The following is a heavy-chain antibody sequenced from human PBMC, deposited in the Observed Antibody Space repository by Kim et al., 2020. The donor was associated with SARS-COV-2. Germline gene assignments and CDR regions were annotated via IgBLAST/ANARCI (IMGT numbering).Heavy chain of an antibody. CDR2: INYAT. CDR3: AKGRSASKLPEY. D-gene: IGHD3-3*01. CDR1: GFTVSNYD. V-gene: IGHV3-23*01. J-gene: IGHJ4*02. Sequence: GGSLRLSCVVSGFTVSNYDMTWVRRAPGKGLEWVSTINYATFYAESVKGRFTITRDNPQNTLYLQMNSLRVEDTAVYFCAKGRSASKLPEYWGQGVMVSVSS.